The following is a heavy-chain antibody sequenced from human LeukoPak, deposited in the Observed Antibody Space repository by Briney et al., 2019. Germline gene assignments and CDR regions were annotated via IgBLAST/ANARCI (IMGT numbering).Heavy chain of an antibody. CDR1: GDSVSCNSAA. CDR3: ARELMDIVVVVAAKSPQYYYYGMDV. CDR2: TYYRTRWYK. J-gene: IGHJ6*04. D-gene: IGHD2-15*01. Sequence: SQTLSLTCAFSGDSVSCNSAAWNWIRQSPSRGLEWLGRTYYRTRWYKYYAVSVKSLITSNPDTYQNQFSLQLHSVTPEDTAVYYCARELMDIVVVVAAKSPQYYYYGMDVWGKGTTVSVSS. V-gene: IGHV6-1*01.